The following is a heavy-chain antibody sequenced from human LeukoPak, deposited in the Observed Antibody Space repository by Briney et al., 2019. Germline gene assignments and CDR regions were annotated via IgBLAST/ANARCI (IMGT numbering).Heavy chain of an antibody. J-gene: IGHJ4*02. D-gene: IGHD3-22*01. V-gene: IGHV4-59*01. CDR1: GGSISSYY. CDR2: IYYSGST. Sequence: SETLSLTCTVSGGSISSYYWSWIRQPPGKGLEWIGYIYYSGSTNYNPSLKSRVTISVDTSKNQFSLKLSSVTAADTAVYYCARDGGSPYYYDSSGSFDYWGQGTLVTVSS. CDR3: ARDGGSPYYYDSSGSFDY.